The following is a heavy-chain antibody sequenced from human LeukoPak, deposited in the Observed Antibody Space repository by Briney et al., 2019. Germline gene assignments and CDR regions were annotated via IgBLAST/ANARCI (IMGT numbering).Heavy chain of an antibody. J-gene: IGHJ6*03. Sequence: SETLSLTCAVYGGSFSGYYWSWIRQPPGKGLEWIGEINHSGSTNYNPSLKSRVTISVDTSKNQFSLKLSSVTAADTAVYYCARLDCSGGSCYSHYYYYMDVWGKGTTVTISS. CDR3: ARLDCSGGSCYSHYYYYMDV. CDR1: GGSFSGYY. V-gene: IGHV4-34*01. CDR2: INHSGST. D-gene: IGHD2-15*01.